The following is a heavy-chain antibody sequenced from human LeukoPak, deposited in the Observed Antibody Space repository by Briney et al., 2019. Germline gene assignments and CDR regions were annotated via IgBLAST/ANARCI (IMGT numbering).Heavy chain of an antibody. CDR3: ASGPNYFDY. Sequence: GGSLRLSCAGSGFTFSSHAMSWVRQAPGKGLEWVSIISGSGGRTYYADSVKGRFTISRDNSKNTLYLQMNSLRAEDTAVYYCASGPNYFDYWGQGTLVTVSS. CDR2: ISGSGGRT. V-gene: IGHV3-23*01. J-gene: IGHJ4*02. CDR1: GFTFSSHA.